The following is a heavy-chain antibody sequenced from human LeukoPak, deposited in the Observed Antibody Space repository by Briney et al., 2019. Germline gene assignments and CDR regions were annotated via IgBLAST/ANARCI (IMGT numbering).Heavy chain of an antibody. J-gene: IGHJ3*02. CDR2: IIPILGIA. Sequence: GSSVKVSCKASGGTFSSYTISWVRQAPGQGLEWMGRIIPILGIANYAQKFQGRVTITADKSTSTAYMELSGLRSEDTAVYYCARGIIVVVPAAIDAFDIWGQGTMVTVSS. V-gene: IGHV1-69*02. CDR1: GGTFSSYT. CDR3: ARGIIVVVPAAIDAFDI. D-gene: IGHD2-2*01.